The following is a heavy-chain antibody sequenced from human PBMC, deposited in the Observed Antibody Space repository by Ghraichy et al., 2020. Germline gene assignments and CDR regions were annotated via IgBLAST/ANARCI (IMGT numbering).Heavy chain of an antibody. V-gene: IGHV4-38-2*01. J-gene: IGHJ4*02. CDR2: VFHSGST. CDR3: ARSDSFHFTGMYYFDY. Sequence: TLSLTCSVSGYSISSGYYWAWIRQPPGTGLEWIGAVFHSGSTWYKTSLKSRVTISLDTSKNQFSLKLSSVTAADTAVYYCARSDSFHFTGMYYFDYWGQGTQVTVSS. D-gene: IGHD3-9*01. CDR1: GYSISSGYY.